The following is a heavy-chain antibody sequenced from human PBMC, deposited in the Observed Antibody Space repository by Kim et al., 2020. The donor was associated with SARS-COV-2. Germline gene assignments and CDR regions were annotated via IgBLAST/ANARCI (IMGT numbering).Heavy chain of an antibody. Sequence: NNNPSLKSRVTISVDTSKNQFSQKLRSVTAAETAMYYCAGNQWLVRPFDYWGQGTLVTVSS. CDR3: AGNQWLVRPFDY. J-gene: IGHJ4*02. D-gene: IGHD6-19*01. V-gene: IGHV4-59*01.